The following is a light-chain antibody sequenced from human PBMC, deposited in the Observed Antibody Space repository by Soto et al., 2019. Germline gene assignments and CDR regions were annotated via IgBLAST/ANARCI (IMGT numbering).Light chain of an antibody. CDR2: SNN. V-gene: IGLV1-47*02. CDR1: SSNIGSNY. Sequence: QSVLTQPPSASRTPGQRVTISCSGSSSNIGSNYVYWYQQLPGTTPKLLIYSNNQRPSGVPDRFSGSKSGTSASLAISGLRSEDEADYYCAAWDDGLSGWVFGGGTQLTVL. J-gene: IGLJ3*02. CDR3: AAWDDGLSGWV.